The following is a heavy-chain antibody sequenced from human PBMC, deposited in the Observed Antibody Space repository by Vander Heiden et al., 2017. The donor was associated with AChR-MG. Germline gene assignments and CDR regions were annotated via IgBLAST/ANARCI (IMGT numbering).Heavy chain of an antibody. Sequence: QLQLQESGPGLVKPSETLSLTCTVSGGSISSSSYYWGWIRQPQGKGLEWIGSIYDSGSTYYNPSLKSRVTISVDTSKNQFSLKLSSVTAADTAVYYCARRGKRGIAVAGIPDYWGQGTLVTVSS. CDR2: IYDSGST. CDR3: ARRGKRGIAVAGIPDY. V-gene: IGHV4-39*01. CDR1: GGSISSSSYY. D-gene: IGHD6-19*01. J-gene: IGHJ4*02.